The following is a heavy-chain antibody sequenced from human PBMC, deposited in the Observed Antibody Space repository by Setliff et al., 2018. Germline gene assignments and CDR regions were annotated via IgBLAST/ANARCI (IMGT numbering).Heavy chain of an antibody. CDR3: ARDTRDRYDSSGHYLSLDC. CDR1: GKTDDSYH. D-gene: IGHD3-22*01. Sequence: ASVKVSCKTPGKTDDSYHIHWVRQAPGQGLEWMGWISAHNGDPDYAQKLQGRITMTTDTSTSTAYMELRSLRSDDTAIFYCARDTRDRYDSSGHYLSLDCWGQGTLVTVSS. V-gene: IGHV1-18*01. J-gene: IGHJ4*02. CDR2: ISAHNGDP.